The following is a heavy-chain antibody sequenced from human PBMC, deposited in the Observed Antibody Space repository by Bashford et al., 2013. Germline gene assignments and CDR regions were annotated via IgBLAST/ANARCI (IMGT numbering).Heavy chain of an antibody. J-gene: IGHJ4*02. V-gene: IGHV3-7*03. CDR2: IKQDGSER. CDR3: AKDALQQLDPPWVMDF. D-gene: IGHD6-13*01. Sequence: VRQAPGKGLEWVANIKQDGSERYCVDSVKGPFTISRDNAKNSLSLQMNNLRAEDTAIYFCAKDALQQLDPPWVMDFWGQGTLVTVSS.